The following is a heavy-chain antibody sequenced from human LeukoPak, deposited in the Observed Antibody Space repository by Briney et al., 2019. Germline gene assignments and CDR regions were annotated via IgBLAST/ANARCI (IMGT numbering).Heavy chain of an antibody. D-gene: IGHD3-22*01. CDR3: ARDPLSRYYYDSSGYDY. Sequence: ASVKVSCKASGYTFTSYAMNWVRQAPGQGLEWMGWINTNTGNPTYAQGFTGRFVFSLGTSVSTAYLQISSLKAEDTAVYYCARDPLSRYYYDSSGYDYWGQGTLVTVSS. CDR2: INTNTGNP. CDR1: GYTFTSYA. J-gene: IGHJ4*02. V-gene: IGHV7-4-1*02.